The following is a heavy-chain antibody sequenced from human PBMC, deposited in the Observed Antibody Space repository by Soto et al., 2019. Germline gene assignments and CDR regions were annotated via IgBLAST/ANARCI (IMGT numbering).Heavy chain of an antibody. CDR2: ISGSGGST. Sequence: QTGGSLRLSCAASGFTFSSYAMSWVRQAPGKGLEWVSAISGSGGSTYYADSVKGRFTISRDNSKNTLYLQMNSLRAEDTAVYYCARRGYSNYVFDYWGQGTLVTVSS. V-gene: IGHV3-23*01. CDR3: ARRGYSNYVFDY. J-gene: IGHJ4*02. D-gene: IGHD4-4*01. CDR1: GFTFSSYA.